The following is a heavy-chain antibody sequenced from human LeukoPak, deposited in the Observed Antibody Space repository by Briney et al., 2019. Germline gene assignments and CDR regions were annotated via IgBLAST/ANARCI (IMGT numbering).Heavy chain of an antibody. CDR2: IHNSGST. CDR3: ARADLYYYHSSGTAMVFDI. D-gene: IGHD3-22*01. J-gene: IGHJ3*02. V-gene: IGHV4-31*03. CDR1: GDSISSGDYY. Sequence: SETLSLTCSVSGDSISSGDYYWSWIRQHPGTGLEWIGYIHNSGSTYYNPSLKSRLTISVDTSKNQFSVKVTSVTAADTAVYYCARADLYYYHSSGTAMVFDIWGQGTMVTVSS.